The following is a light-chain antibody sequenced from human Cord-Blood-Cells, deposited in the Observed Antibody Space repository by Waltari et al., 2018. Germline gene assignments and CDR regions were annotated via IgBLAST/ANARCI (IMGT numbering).Light chain of an antibody. V-gene: IGKV3-15*01. CDR2: GAS. CDR3: QQYNNWPLT. J-gene: IGKJ4*01. CDR1: QRVSSN. Sequence: EIVITQSPATLAVSPGERATLSCRASQRVSSNLAWYQQKPGQAPRPLIYGASTRATGIPARFSGSGSGTEFTLTISSLQSEDFAVYYCQQYNNWPLTFGGGTKVEIK.